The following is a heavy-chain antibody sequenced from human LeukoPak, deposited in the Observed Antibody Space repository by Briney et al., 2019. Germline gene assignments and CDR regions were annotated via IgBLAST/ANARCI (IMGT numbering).Heavy chain of an antibody. Sequence: SETLSLTCTVSGGSISSYYWSWIRQPAGKGLEWIGRIYTSGSTNYTPSLKSRVTMSVDTSKNQFSLKLSSVTAADTAVYYCASMDNWNAQVDYWGQGTLVTVSS. V-gene: IGHV4-4*07. D-gene: IGHD1-20*01. J-gene: IGHJ4*02. CDR1: GGSISSYY. CDR2: IYTSGST. CDR3: ASMDNWNAQVDY.